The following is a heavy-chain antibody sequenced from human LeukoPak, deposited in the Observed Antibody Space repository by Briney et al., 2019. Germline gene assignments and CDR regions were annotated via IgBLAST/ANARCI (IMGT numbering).Heavy chain of an antibody. CDR1: GGSISSSF. J-gene: IGHJ6*03. Sequence: PETLSLTCTVSGGSISSSFWSWIRQPPGKGLVYIGYTSTSGSTNYSPSLKSRVTISVDTSKNQFSLKLSSVTAADTAVYYCARLRGYTYGYFDYYYYMDVWGKGTTVTVSS. V-gene: IGHV4-4*09. D-gene: IGHD5-18*01. CDR2: TSTSGST. CDR3: ARLRGYTYGYFDYYYYMDV.